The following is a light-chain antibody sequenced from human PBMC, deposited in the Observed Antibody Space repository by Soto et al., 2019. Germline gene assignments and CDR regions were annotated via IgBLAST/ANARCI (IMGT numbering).Light chain of an antibody. CDR3: ISYTRSSPYVV. CDR1: SSDGGGYNY. V-gene: IGLV2-14*01. Sequence: QSALTQPASVSGSPGQSITISCTGTSSDGGGYNYVSWYQQHPGYAPKLMIYDVSNRPSGVSIRFSGSKSGNTPSLTISGLQAENESDYYCISYTRSSPYVVFGEGTKLTVL. J-gene: IGLJ2*01. CDR2: DVS.